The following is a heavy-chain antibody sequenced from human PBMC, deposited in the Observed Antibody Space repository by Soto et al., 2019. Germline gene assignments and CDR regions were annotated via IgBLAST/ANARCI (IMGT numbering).Heavy chain of an antibody. CDR2: IYYSGST. Sequence: SETLSLTCTVSGGSISSYYWSWIRQPPGKGLEWIGYIYYSGSTNYNPSLKSRVTISVDTSKNQFSLKLSSVTAADTAVYYCAREGGDNYYYYYYMDVWGKGTTVTVSS. CDR3: AREGGDNYYYYYYMDV. J-gene: IGHJ6*03. CDR1: GGSISSYY. V-gene: IGHV4-59*01. D-gene: IGHD3-16*01.